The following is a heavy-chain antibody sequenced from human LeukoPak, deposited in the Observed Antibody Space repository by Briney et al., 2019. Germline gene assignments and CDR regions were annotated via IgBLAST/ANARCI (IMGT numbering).Heavy chain of an antibody. V-gene: IGHV4-39*07. CDR3: ARGHGSPGWFDP. D-gene: IGHD1-26*01. J-gene: IGHJ5*02. CDR2: IYYSGST. Sequence: PSETLSLTCTVSGGSISSSSYYWGWIRQPPGKGLEWIGSIYYSGSTYYNPSLKSRVTISVDTSKNQFSLKLSSVTAADTAVYYCARGHGSPGWFDPWGQGTLVTVSS. CDR1: GGSISSSSYY.